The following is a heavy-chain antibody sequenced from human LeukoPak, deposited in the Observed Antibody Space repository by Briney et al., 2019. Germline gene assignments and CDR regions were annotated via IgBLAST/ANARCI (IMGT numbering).Heavy chain of an antibody. Sequence: GGSLRLSCAASGFTFSSYAMSWVRQAPGKGLEWISFISSSSSYIYYADSVKGRFTISRDSAKNLLYLQMNSLRAEDTAVYYCAPGIAAHWGQGTLVTVSS. CDR3: APGIAAH. D-gene: IGHD6-25*01. V-gene: IGHV3-21*06. CDR2: ISSSSSYI. J-gene: IGHJ4*02. CDR1: GFTFSSYA.